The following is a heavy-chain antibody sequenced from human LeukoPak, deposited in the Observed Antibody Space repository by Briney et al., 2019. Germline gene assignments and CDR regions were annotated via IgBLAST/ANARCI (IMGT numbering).Heavy chain of an antibody. CDR1: EFSVGSNY. Sequence: GGSLRLSCAASEFSVGSNYMTWVRQAPGKGLEWVSLIYSGGSTYYADSVKGRFTISRDNSRNTLYLQMNSLRAEDTAVYYCAKDRCSGGSCYPYVSDYWGQGTLVTVSS. V-gene: IGHV3-66*01. CDR2: IYSGGST. CDR3: AKDRCSGGSCYPYVSDY. D-gene: IGHD2-15*01. J-gene: IGHJ4*02.